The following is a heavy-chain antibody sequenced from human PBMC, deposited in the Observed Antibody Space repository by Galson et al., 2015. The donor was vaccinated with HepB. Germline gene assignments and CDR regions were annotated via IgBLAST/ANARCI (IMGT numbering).Heavy chain of an antibody. D-gene: IGHD2/OR15-2a*01. Sequence: SVKVSCKVSRNIRSEMIIHWVRQAPERGLEWLGGFNPEDAGSIYAQRFQGRFTMTEDTSTNTAYTELSRLRREGTAVYYCATDTGRLYFGDHRGGGAYWGQGTLVAVSS. CDR2: FNPEDAGS. CDR3: ATDTGRLYFGDHRGGGAY. V-gene: IGHV1-24*01. CDR1: RNIRSEMI. J-gene: IGHJ4*02.